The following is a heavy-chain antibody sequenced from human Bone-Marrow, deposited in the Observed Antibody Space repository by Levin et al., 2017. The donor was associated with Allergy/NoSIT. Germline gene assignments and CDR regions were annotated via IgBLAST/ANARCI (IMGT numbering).Heavy chain of an antibody. CDR3: AKDNFKVDWREYGYFDY. Sequence: GESLKISCAASGFTFSSYGMHWVRQAPGKGLEWVAVISYDGSNKYYADSVKGRFTISRDNSKNTLYLQMNSLRAEDTAVYYCAKDNFKVDWREYGYFDYWGQGTLVTVSS. D-gene: IGHD3-9*01. J-gene: IGHJ4*02. V-gene: IGHV3-30*18. CDR2: ISYDGSNK. CDR1: GFTFSSYG.